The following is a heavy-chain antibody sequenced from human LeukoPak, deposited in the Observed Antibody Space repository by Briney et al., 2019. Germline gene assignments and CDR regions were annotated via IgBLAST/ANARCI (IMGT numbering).Heavy chain of an antibody. V-gene: IGHV3-23*01. Sequence: PGGSLRLSRAASGFTFSNYAMNWVRQAPGKGLEWVSGIRVSYNTYYADSVKGRFTISRDNSDNTLYLQMSGLRAEDTAVYYCAKGTGDEGYYFDYWGQGTLVTVSS. J-gene: IGHJ4*02. D-gene: IGHD7-27*01. CDR3: AKGTGDEGYYFDY. CDR1: GFTFSNYA. CDR2: IRVSYNT.